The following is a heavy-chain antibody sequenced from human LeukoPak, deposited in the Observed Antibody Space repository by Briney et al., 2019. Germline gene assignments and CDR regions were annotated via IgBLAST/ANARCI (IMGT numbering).Heavy chain of an antibody. CDR3: ARSGGSGTYYDGSFGY. CDR2: IYTSGST. V-gene: IGHV4-4*07. J-gene: IGHJ4*02. Sequence: PSETLSLTCSVSGGSITSYYWSWIRQAAGKGLEWIGRIYTSGSTNYNPSLKSRVTMSVDTSKNQFSLKLYSVTAADTAVYYCARSGGSGTYYDGSFGYWGQGTLVTVSS. CDR1: GGSITSYY. D-gene: IGHD1-26*01.